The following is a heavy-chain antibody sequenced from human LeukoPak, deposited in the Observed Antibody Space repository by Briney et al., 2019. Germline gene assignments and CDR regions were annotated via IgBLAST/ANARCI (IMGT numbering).Heavy chain of an antibody. D-gene: IGHD5-24*01. J-gene: IGHJ6*03. CDR3: ATEMAPAKSYYYYMDV. CDR2: ISAYNGNT. CDR1: GYTFTSYG. V-gene: IGHV1-18*01. Sequence: GASVKVSXKASGYTFTSYGISWVRQAPGQGLEWMGWISAYNGNTNYAQKLQGRVTMTTDTSTSTAYMELRSLRSDDTAVYYCATEMAPAKSYYYYMDVWGKGTTVTVSS.